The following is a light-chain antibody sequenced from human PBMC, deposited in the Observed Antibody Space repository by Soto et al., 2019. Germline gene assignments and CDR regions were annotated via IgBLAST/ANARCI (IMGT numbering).Light chain of an antibody. Sequence: VLPKPDCGYGADAQSIPISCTGTSNDDARYNLVSWYQQHPLNAPKLMIYEVSKRPSGVSNRFSGSKSGNTASLTISGLQAEDEADYYCCSYAGSSFYVFGTGTKVTVL. CDR2: EVS. CDR3: CSYAGSSFYV. CDR1: SNDDARYNL. J-gene: IGLJ1*01. V-gene: IGLV2-23*02.